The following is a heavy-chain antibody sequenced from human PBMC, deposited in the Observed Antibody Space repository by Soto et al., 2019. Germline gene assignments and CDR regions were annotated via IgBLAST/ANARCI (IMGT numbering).Heavy chain of an antibody. CDR3: ARQSAAGTRYFYYGMDV. Sequence: SETLSLTCTVSGGSISSGGYYWSWIRQHPGKGLEWIGYIYYSGSTYYNPSLKSRVTISVDTSKNQFSLKLSSVTAADTAVYYCARQSAAGTRYFYYGMDVWGQGTTVTVSS. D-gene: IGHD6-13*01. CDR2: IYYSGST. J-gene: IGHJ6*02. V-gene: IGHV4-31*03. CDR1: GGSISSGGYY.